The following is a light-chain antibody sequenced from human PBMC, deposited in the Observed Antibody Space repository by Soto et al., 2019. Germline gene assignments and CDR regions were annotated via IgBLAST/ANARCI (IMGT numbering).Light chain of an antibody. CDR2: DVS. CDR3: SSYTAYTTYV. Sequence: QSALTQPASVSGAPGQSITISCTGTDSDVGGFNYVSWYQQYPGKAPKLMIYDVSDRPSGVSNRFSGSKSGSTASLTISGLQAEDEADYYCSSYTAYTTYVFGTGTKVTVL. V-gene: IGLV2-14*03. J-gene: IGLJ1*01. CDR1: DSDVGGFNY.